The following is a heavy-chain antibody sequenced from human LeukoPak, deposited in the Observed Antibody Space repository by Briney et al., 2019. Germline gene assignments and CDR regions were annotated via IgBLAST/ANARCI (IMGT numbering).Heavy chain of an antibody. V-gene: IGHV4-4*02. CDR2: IFHTGTT. D-gene: IGHD6-19*01. CDR3: ARNGKYSSGWYPFDY. J-gene: IGHJ4*02. Sequence: SETLSLTCAVSGGSISSSNWWSWVRQPPGKGLEWIGRIFHTGTTDYKTSLKGRVTISVDKSKNQFSLKLTSVTAADTAVYYCARNGKYSSGWYPFDYWGQGTLVTVSS. CDR1: GGSISSSNW.